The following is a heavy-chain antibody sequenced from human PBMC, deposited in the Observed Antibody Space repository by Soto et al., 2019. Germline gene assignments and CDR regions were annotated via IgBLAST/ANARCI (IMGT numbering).Heavy chain of an antibody. CDR3: ARVRMRTMIMGAYFGWFDP. V-gene: IGHV6-1*01. D-gene: IGHD2-8*01. J-gene: IGHJ5*02. CDR1: GDSVSSHSIA. CDR2: TYYWSTWKN. Sequence: SQTLSLTCAISGDSVSSHSIAWNWIRKSPSRGLEWLGRTYYWSTWKNYYAESVKSRLTLNPDTSNNQFSLQLTSVTAADTAVYYFARVRMRTMIMGAYFGWFDPWGQGTLVTVSS.